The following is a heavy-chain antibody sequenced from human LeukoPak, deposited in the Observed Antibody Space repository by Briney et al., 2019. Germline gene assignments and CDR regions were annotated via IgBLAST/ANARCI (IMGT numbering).Heavy chain of an antibody. CDR1: GFTFSNAW. D-gene: IGHD2/OR15-2a*01. CDR2: IKSQNDGGAI. V-gene: IGHV3-15*01. CDR3: ITTTFYYGGKGY. J-gene: IGHJ4*02. Sequence: GGSLRLSCAASGFTFSNAWMSWVRQAPGKGLEWVGRIKSQNDGGAIDYGAPVKGRFTISRDDSKNTLYVQMNSLKIEDTAVYYCITTTFYYGGKGYWGQGTLVIVSS.